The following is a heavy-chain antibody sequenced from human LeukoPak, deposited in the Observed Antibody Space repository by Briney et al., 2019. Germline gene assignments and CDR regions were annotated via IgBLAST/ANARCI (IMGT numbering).Heavy chain of an antibody. CDR2: IYHSGST. J-gene: IGHJ4*02. V-gene: IGHV4-30-2*01. CDR1: GGSISSGGYY. D-gene: IGHD5-12*01. Sequence: SETLSLTCTVSGGSISSGGYYWSWIRQPPGKGLEWIGYIYHSGSTYYNPSLKSRVTISVDGSKNQFSLKLSSVTAADTAVYYCARVRDSGYDSLPDYWGQGTLVTVSS. CDR3: ARVRDSGYDSLPDY.